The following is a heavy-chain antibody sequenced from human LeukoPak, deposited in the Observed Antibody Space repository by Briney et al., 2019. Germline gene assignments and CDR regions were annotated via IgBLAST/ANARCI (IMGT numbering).Heavy chain of an antibody. CDR3: VRLQAVTGNFDS. Sequence: SETLSLTCTVSGGSISSNNYYWGWIRQPPGKGLEWLETINYSGDTYYNPSLKSRVTISVDSSKSQFSLKLSSVTAADTAVYYCVRLQAVTGNFDSWGQGALVTVSS. CDR1: GGSISSNNYY. V-gene: IGHV4-39*07. J-gene: IGHJ4*02. CDR2: INYSGDT. D-gene: IGHD1-20*01.